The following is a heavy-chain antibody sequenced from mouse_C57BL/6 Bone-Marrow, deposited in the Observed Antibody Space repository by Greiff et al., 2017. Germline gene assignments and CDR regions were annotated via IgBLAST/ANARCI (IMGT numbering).Heavy chain of an antibody. CDR2: FYPRGGST. V-gene: IGHV1-69*01. CDR3: ARSSYGCQFAC. CDR1: GYTFTSYW. J-gene: IGHJ3*01. Sequence: QVQLQQPGAELVMPGASVKLSCKASGYTFTSYWMHWVKQRTGQGLEWIGEFYPRGGSTNYNEKFKGKSTLTADKSSSTAYMELSSLTSEDSAVYYCARSSYGCQFACWGQGTLVTVSA. D-gene: IGHD1-1*02.